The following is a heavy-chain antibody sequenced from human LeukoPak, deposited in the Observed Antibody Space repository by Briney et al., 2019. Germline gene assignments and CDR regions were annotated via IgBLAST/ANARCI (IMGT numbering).Heavy chain of an antibody. CDR2: INWNGGST. J-gene: IGHJ6*03. CDR1: GFAFDDYA. CDR3: ARRWAGYYMDV. V-gene: IGHV3-20*04. Sequence: GGSLRLSCAASGFAFDDYAMSWVRQAPGKGLEWVSNINWNGGSTGYADSVKGRFTISRDNAKNSLYLQMNSLRAEDTALYYCARRWAGYYMDVWGKGTTVTVSS. D-gene: IGHD6-19*01.